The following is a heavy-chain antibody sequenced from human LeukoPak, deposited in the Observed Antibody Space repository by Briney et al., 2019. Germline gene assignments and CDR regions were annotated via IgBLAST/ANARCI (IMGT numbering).Heavy chain of an antibody. CDR1: GGSISSNDYF. CDR3: ASGASMST. Sequence: SETLSLTCTVSGGSISSNDYFWGWIRQPPGKGLEWIASISYSGSTYYNPSLKSRVTISVDTSKNQFSLKLSAVTAADTAVYYCASGASMSTWGQGTLVTVSS. CDR2: ISYSGST. J-gene: IGHJ5*02. D-gene: IGHD3-16*01. V-gene: IGHV4-39*01.